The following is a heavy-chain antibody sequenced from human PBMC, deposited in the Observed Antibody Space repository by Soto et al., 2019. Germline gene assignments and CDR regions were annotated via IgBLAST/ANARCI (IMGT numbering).Heavy chain of an antibody. CDR2: IIPIFGTA. D-gene: IGHD2-15*01. CDR3: ARGFGGQTYYYGMDV. CDR1: GGTFSSYA. Sequence: GASVKVSCKASGGTFSSYAISWVRQAPGQGLEWMGGIIPIFGTANYAQKFQGRVTITADESTSTAYMELSSLRSEDTAVYYCARGFGGQTYYYGMDVWGQGTTVTVSS. V-gene: IGHV1-69*13. J-gene: IGHJ6*02.